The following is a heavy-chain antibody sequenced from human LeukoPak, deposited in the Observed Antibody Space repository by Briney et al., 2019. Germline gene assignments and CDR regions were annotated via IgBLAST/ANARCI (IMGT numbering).Heavy chain of an antibody. CDR1: GYTFTGYY. V-gene: IGHV1-2*02. Sequence: GASVKVSCKASGYTFTGYYIHWVRQAPGQGLEWMGWINPNSGDTNYAQKFQGRVTMTRDTSITTAYMELTSLRSDDTAVYYCARDLFYSVSGTYYNVGRAFNYWGQGTLVTVSS. J-gene: IGHJ4*02. CDR3: ARDLFYSVSGTYYNVGRAFNY. CDR2: INPNSGDT. D-gene: IGHD3-10*01.